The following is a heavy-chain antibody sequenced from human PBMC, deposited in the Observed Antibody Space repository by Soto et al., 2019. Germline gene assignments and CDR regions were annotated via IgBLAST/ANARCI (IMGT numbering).Heavy chain of an antibody. CDR3: EIDSVRYWGDGVCYQGSYYFAMDV. J-gene: IGHJ6*02. CDR2: IGAANGNT. CDR1: RYTFTSYD. V-gene: IGHV1-18*01. Sequence: ASVDVSFKASRYTFTSYDLSWVRQALGQGLEWMGWIGAANGNTNYAQKLQGRVTMTTDTYAGTAYMELRSMRSDDTATYYCEIDSVRYWGDGVCYQGSYYFAMDVWGQGTTVTVS. D-gene: IGHD2-8*01.